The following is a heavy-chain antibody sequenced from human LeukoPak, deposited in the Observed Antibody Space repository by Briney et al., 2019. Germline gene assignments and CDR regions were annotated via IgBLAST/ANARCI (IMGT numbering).Heavy chain of an antibody. CDR3: ATDTVITGTTVYGMDV. CDR2: FDPEDGET. CDR1: GYTLTELS. D-gene: IGHD1-20*01. J-gene: IGHJ6*02. Sequence: ASVKVSFKVSGYTLTELSMHWVRQAPGKGLEWMGGFDPEDGETIYAQKFQGRVTTTEDTSTDTAYMELSSLRSEDTAVYYCATDTVITGTTVYGMDVWGQGTTVTVSS. V-gene: IGHV1-24*01.